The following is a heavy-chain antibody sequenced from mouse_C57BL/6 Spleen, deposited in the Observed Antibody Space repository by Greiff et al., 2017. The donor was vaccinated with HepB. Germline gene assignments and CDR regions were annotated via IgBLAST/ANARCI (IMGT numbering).Heavy chain of an antibody. Sequence: QVQLQQPGAELVRPGTSVKLSCKASGYTFTSYWMHWVKQRPGQGLEWIGVIDPSDSYTNYNQKFKGKATLTVDTSSSTAYMQLSSLTSEDSAVYYCARGKYGYYPDYFDYWGQGTTLTVSS. CDR1: GYTFTSYW. CDR3: ARGKYGYYPDYFDY. V-gene: IGHV1-59*01. D-gene: IGHD2-10*02. CDR2: IDPSDSYT. J-gene: IGHJ2*01.